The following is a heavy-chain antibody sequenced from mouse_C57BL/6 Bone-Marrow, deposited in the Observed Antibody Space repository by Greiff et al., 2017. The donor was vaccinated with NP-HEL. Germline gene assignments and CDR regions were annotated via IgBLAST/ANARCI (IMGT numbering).Heavy chain of an antibody. J-gene: IGHJ3*01. V-gene: IGHV5-6*01. CDR3: ARSWFAY. Sequence: EVQLQESGGDLVKPGGSLKLSCAASGFTFSSYGLSWVRQTPDKRLEWVATISSGGSYTYYPDSVKGRFTISRDNAKNTLYLQMSSLESEDTAMYYCARSWFAYWGQGTLVTVSA. CDR2: ISSGGSYT. CDR1: GFTFSSYG.